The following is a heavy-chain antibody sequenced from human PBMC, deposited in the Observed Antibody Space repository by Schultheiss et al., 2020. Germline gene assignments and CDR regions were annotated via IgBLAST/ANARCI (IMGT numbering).Heavy chain of an antibody. D-gene: IGHD3-10*01. CDR1: GGSISSYY. CDR3: ARDTPTRGHGEFHRYYFDY. Sequence: SETLSLTCTVSGGSISSYYWSWIRQPAGKGLEWIGRIYTSGSTNYNPSLKSRVTISVDTSKNQFSLKLSSVTAADTAVYYCARDTPTRGHGEFHRYYFDYWGQGTLVTVSS. V-gene: IGHV4-4*07. CDR2: IYTSGST. J-gene: IGHJ4*02.